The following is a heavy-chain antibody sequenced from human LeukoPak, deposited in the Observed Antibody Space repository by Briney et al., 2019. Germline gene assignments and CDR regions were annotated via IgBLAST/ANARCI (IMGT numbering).Heavy chain of an antibody. CDR1: GFTFSSYS. CDR2: ISSSSSYI. CDR3: ARDAIAAAGSYFDY. J-gene: IGHJ4*02. Sequence: PGGCLRLSCAASGFTFSSYSMNWVRQAPGKGLEWVSSISSSSSYIYYADSVKGRFTISRDNAKNSLYLQMNSLRAEDTAVYYCARDAIAAAGSYFDYWGQGTLVTVSS. V-gene: IGHV3-21*01. D-gene: IGHD6-13*01.